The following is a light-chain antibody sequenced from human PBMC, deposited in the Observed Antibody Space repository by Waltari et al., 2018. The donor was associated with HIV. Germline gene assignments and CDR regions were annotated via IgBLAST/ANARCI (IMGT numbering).Light chain of an antibody. J-gene: IGLJ2*01. CDR3: QAWDSETAV. V-gene: IGLV3-1*01. Sequence: SYELTKPPSVSVSPGQTASITCSGDKLGNKYACWYQLKPGQSPVLVIDQDSKRPSGIPVRFSGSNSRNTATLTIGGTHAMDEADYYCQAWDSETAVFGGGTKLTVL. CDR2: QDS. CDR1: KLGNKY.